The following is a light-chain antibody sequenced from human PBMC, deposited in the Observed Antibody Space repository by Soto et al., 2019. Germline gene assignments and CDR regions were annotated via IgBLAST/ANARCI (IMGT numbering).Light chain of an antibody. J-gene: IGLJ2*01. V-gene: IGLV1-51*02. Sequence: QAVVTQPPSVSAAPGQRVTISCSGSFSNIGNNYVSWYQQVPGTAPKLLIYESDKRPSGVPDRFSGSKSGTSATLGITGLQTGDEADYYCGTWDSSLSGYVVFGGGTKLTV. CDR3: GTWDSSLSGYVV. CDR1: FSNIGNNY. CDR2: ESD.